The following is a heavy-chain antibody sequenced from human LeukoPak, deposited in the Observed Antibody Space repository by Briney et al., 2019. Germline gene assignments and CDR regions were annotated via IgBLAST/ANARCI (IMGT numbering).Heavy chain of an antibody. Sequence: SETLSLTCTVSGDSISRYYWSWIRQPAGKGLEWIGRIYSGGIITYNPSLKSRVTMSIDTSNNQFSLRLRFVTAADTAVYYCARDSGTTGEVKFDPWGQGTLVTVSS. CDR1: GDSISRYY. J-gene: IGHJ5*02. CDR2: IYSGGII. CDR3: ARDSGTTGEVKFDP. D-gene: IGHD3-10*01. V-gene: IGHV4-4*07.